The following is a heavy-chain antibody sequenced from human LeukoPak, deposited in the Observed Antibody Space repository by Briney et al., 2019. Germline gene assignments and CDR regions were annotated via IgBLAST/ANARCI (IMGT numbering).Heavy chain of an antibody. Sequence: GASVTVSSKASGGIFSRYSITWVRQAPGQGLEWMGGIIPLFNTANYAQQFEGRVTITTDESKSRAYMELSSLRFEDTAMYYCARVDRYHYYLDVWGKGTTVTVSS. CDR1: GGIFSRYS. CDR2: IIPLFNTA. J-gene: IGHJ6*03. V-gene: IGHV1-69*05. CDR3: ARVDRYHYYLDV.